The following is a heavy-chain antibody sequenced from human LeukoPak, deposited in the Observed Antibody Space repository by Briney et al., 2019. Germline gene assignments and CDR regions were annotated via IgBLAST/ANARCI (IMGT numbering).Heavy chain of an antibody. CDR1: GGSISSSRYY. CDR3: ARVGRCSSTSCFEYYYYYYMDV. J-gene: IGHJ6*03. D-gene: IGHD2-2*01. Sequence: PSETLSLTCTVSGGSISSSRYYWGWVRQPPGKGLEWIGSIFYSGSTYYNPSLKSRVTISVDTSKNQFSLKLSSVTAADTAVYYCARVGRCSSTSCFEYYYYYYMDVWGKGTTVTVSS. CDR2: IFYSGST. V-gene: IGHV4-39*07.